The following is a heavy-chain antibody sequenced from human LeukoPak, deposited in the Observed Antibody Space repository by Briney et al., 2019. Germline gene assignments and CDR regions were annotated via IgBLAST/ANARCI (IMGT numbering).Heavy chain of an antibody. Sequence: GGSLRLSCAASGFTFSSYSMNWVRQAPGKGLEWVSSISSSSSYTYYADSVKGRFTISRDNAKNSLYLQMNSLRAEDTAVYYCARGVYYFDYWGQGTLVTVSS. CDR2: ISSSSSYT. CDR1: GFTFSSYS. V-gene: IGHV3-21*01. J-gene: IGHJ4*02. CDR3: ARGVYYFDY. D-gene: IGHD6-13*01.